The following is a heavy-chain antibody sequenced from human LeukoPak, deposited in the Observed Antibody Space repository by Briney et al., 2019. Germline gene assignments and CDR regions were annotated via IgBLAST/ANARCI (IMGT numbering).Heavy chain of an antibody. CDR3: ARDHPDYGDYCFDY. J-gene: IGHJ4*02. CDR1: GGSISSYY. D-gene: IGHD4-17*01. Sequence: SETLSLTCTVSGGSISSYYWSWIRQPAGKGLEWIGRIYTSGSTNYNPSLKSRVTISVDTSKNQFSLKLSSVTAADTAVYYCARDHPDYGDYCFDYWGQGSLVTVSS. V-gene: IGHV4-4*07. CDR2: IYTSGST.